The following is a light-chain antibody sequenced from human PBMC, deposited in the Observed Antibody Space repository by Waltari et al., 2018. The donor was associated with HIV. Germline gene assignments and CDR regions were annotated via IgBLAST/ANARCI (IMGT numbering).Light chain of an antibody. CDR2: KDN. CDR1: ELPKQY. V-gene: IGLV3-25*03. CDR3: QSADNSGTWV. Sequence: SYELTQPPSVSVSPGQTARITCSGDELPKQYAYWYQQKPAQAPILVIYKDNERPSGIPERFSGSSSGTTVTLTISGVQAEDEADYYCQSADNSGTWVFGGGTKLTVL. J-gene: IGLJ3*02.